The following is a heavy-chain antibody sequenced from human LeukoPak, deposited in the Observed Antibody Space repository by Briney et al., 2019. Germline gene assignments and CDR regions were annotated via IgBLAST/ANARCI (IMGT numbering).Heavy chain of an antibody. D-gene: IGHD1-1*01. V-gene: IGHV1-69*13. Sequence: SVNVSCKASGGTFSNYAISWVRQAPGQGLEWMGGIIPIFGTANYAQKFQGRVTITADESTSTAYMELSSLRSEDTAVYYCARDLADSERHVYFDYWGQGTLVTVSS. J-gene: IGHJ4*02. CDR3: ARDLADSERHVYFDY. CDR1: GGTFSNYA. CDR2: IIPIFGTA.